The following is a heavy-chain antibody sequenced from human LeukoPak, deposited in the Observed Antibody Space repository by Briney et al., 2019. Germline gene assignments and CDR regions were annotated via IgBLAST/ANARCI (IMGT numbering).Heavy chain of an antibody. CDR1: GFTFDDYA. D-gene: IGHD5-12*01. CDR3: AKGLSGYAWAIDY. V-gene: IGHV3-9*01. Sequence: GGSLRLSCAASGFTFDDYAMHWVRHAPGKGLEWVSGISWNSGSIGYADSVKGRFTISRDNAKNSLYLQMNSLRAEDTALYYCAKGLSGYAWAIDYWGQGTLVTVSS. CDR2: ISWNSGSI. J-gene: IGHJ4*02.